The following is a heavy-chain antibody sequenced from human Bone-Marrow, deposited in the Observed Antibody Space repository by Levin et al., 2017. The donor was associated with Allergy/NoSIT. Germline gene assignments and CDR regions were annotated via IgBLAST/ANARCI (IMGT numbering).Heavy chain of an antibody. D-gene: IGHD2-15*01. CDR2: INHSGSS. J-gene: IGHJ3*02. CDR1: GGSFSGYY. V-gene: IGHV4-34*01. CDR3: ARRNYCSGGSCTTDAFDI. Sequence: PSETLSLTCAVYGGSFSGYYWSWIRQPPQKGLEWIGEINHSGSSNYNPSLKSRATISGDTAKNQFSLKLSSVTAADSAIYYCARRNYCSGGSCTTDAFDIWGQGTMVTVSS.